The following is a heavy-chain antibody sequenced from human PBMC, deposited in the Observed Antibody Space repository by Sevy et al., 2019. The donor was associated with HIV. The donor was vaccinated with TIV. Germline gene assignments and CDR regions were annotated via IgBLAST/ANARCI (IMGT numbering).Heavy chain of an antibody. Sequence: GGSLRLSCATSGFTFDDYAMNWVRQVPWKGLEWVSGINWKGDGIGYADSVKGRFIISRDNAKKSLYLQMNSLRAEDTALYHCARSTYYFDTTGFGAFDIWGQGTKVTVSS. J-gene: IGHJ3*02. CDR3: ARSTYYFDTTGFGAFDI. CDR2: INWKGDGI. V-gene: IGHV3-20*01. D-gene: IGHD3-22*01. CDR1: GFTFDDYA.